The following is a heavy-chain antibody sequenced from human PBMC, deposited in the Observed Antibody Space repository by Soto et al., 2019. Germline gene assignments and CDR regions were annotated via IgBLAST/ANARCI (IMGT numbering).Heavy chain of an antibody. CDR2: IYTTGAT. D-gene: IGHD4-17*01. J-gene: IGHJ4*02. Sequence: QVQLQESGPGLVKPSETLSLTCSVSGDSISRKYWSWLRQPAGGGLEWIGRIYTTGATNYNYSFKSRVSMSVDTSKNQFSLRLTSVTAADTAVYFCAMTVIAPSPYLDHWGQGLLVTVSS. CDR3: AMTVIAPSPYLDH. CDR1: GDSISRKY. V-gene: IGHV4-4*07.